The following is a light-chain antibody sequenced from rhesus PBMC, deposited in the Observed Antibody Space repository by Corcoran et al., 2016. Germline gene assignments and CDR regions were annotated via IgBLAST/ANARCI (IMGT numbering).Light chain of an antibody. CDR1: QSVSSY. J-gene: IGKJ1*01. Sequence: EIVMTQSPATLSLSPGERATLSCRASQSVSSYLAWYQQKPGQAPRLLIYGASSRSTGIPDRFSGSGSWTDFTLTISSLEPEDFAVYYCQETSNLWTFGQGTKVEIK. CDR3: QETSNLWT. CDR2: GAS. V-gene: IGKV3-31*02.